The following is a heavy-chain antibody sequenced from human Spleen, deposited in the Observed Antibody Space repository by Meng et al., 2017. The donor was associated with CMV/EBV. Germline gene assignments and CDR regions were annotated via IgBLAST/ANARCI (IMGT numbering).Heavy chain of an antibody. Sequence: ASVKVSCKASGYTFTSYDIDWVRQATGQGLEWMGWMNPNSGNTGYAQKFQGRVTMTRNTSISTAYMELSSLRSEDTAVYYCARGGRPYSSSFDWGQGTLVTVSS. V-gene: IGHV1-8*01. CDR3: ARGGRPYSSSFD. D-gene: IGHD6-6*01. J-gene: IGHJ4*02. CDR2: MNPNSGNT. CDR1: GYTFTSYD.